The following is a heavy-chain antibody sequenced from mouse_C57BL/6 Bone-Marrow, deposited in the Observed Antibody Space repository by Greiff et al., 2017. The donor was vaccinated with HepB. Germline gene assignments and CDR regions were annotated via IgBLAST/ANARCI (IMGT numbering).Heavy chain of an antibody. D-gene: IGHD1-1*01. V-gene: IGHV5-16*01. CDR1: GFTFSDYY. J-gene: IGHJ3*01. Sequence: EVKLVESEGGLVQPGSSMKLSCTASGFTFSDYYMAWVRQVPEKGLEWVANINYDGSSTYYLDSLKSRFIISRDNAKNILYLQMSSLKSEDTATYYCARHGSSYWFAYWGQGTLVTVSA. CDR2: INYDGSST. CDR3: ARHGSSYWFAY.